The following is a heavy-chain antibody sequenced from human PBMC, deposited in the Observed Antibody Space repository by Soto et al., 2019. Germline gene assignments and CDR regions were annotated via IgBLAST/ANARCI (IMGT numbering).Heavy chain of an antibody. Sequence: GGSLRLSCAASGSTFSSYWMSWVRQAPGKGLEWVANIKQDGSEKYYVDSVKGRFTISRDNAKNSLYLQMNSLRAEDTAVYYCARDYAYCSSTSCYWSRFDYWGQGTLVTVSS. V-gene: IGHV3-7*03. CDR3: ARDYAYCSSTSCYWSRFDY. J-gene: IGHJ4*02. CDR2: IKQDGSEK. D-gene: IGHD2-2*01. CDR1: GSTFSSYW.